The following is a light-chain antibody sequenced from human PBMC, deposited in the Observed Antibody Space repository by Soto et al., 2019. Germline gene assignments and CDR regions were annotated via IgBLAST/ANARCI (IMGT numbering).Light chain of an antibody. CDR3: HHYGSSPRT. CDR1: QSVDSGY. CDR2: GAS. V-gene: IGKV3-20*01. J-gene: IGKJ1*01. Sequence: EIVLTQSPGTLSLSPGERAILSCRASQSVDSGYLAWYQQQAGQAPRLLIYGASSRATGIPDRFSGSGSGTDFTLTISRLEPEDFAVYYCHHYGSSPRTFGQGTKVEIK.